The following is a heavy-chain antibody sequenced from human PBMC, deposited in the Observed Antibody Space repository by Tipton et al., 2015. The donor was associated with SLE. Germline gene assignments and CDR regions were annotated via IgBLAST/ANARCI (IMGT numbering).Heavy chain of an antibody. V-gene: IGHV4-59*01. CDR1: GGSISSYY. CDR3: ARELGMVAFDI. J-gene: IGHJ3*02. CDR2: IYHSGST. Sequence: TLSLTCTVSGGSISSYYWSWIRQPPGKGLEWIGSIYHSGSTHYNPSLKSRVTISVDTSKNQFSLKLSSVTAADTAVYYCARELGMVAFDIWGQGTMVTVSS. D-gene: IGHD7-27*01.